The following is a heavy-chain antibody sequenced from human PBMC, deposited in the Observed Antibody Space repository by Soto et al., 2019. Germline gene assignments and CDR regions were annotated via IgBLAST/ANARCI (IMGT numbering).Heavy chain of an antibody. V-gene: IGHV4-30-2*01. J-gene: IGHJ5*02. CDR2: IYHSGNT. CDR1: GGSISSGGYS. Sequence: QLQLQESGSGLVKPSQTLSLTCAVSGGSISSGGYSWSWIRQPPGKGLELIGYIYHSGNTYYNPSLKNRVTITVDGSKNQFSLKLSSVTAAATAVYYCARVPSPWGQGTLVTVSS. CDR3: ARVPSP.